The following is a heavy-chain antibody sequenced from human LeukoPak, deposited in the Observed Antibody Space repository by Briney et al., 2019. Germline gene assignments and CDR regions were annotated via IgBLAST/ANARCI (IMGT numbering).Heavy chain of an antibody. V-gene: IGHV3-74*01. Sequence: GGSLRPSCAASGFTFSSYWMHWVRQAPGKGLVWVSRINSDGSSTSYADSVKGRFTISRDNAKNTLYLRMNSLRAEDTAVYYCARPLYCSGGSCYYPGAAYYYYGMDVWGKGTTVTVSS. D-gene: IGHD2-15*01. CDR3: ARPLYCSGGSCYYPGAAYYYYGMDV. CDR2: INSDGSST. J-gene: IGHJ6*04. CDR1: GFTFSSYW.